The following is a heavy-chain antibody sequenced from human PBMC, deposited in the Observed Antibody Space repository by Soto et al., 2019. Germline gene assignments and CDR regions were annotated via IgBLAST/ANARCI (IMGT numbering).Heavy chain of an antibody. CDR1: GYTFTSYG. CDR2: ISAYNGNT. J-gene: IGHJ6*02. CDR3: ARGSSSSQFYYYYGMDV. D-gene: IGHD6-6*01. V-gene: IGHV1-18*01. Sequence: QVPLVQPGAEVKKPGASVKVSCKASGYTFTSYGISWVRQAPGQGLEWMGWISAYNGNTNYAQKLQGRVTMTTDTSTSTAYMELRSLRSDDTAVYYCARGSSSSQFYYYYGMDVWGQGTTVTVSS.